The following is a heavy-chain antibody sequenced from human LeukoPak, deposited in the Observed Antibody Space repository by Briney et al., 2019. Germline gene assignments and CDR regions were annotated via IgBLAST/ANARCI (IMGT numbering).Heavy chain of an antibody. CDR2: INWNGGST. CDR3: ARAPQSYGDYVFRAEDPSDY. Sequence: PGGSLRLSCAASGFTFSSYGMHWVRQGPGKGLEWVSGINWNGGSTGYADSVKGRFTISRDNAKNSLYLQMNSLRAEDTALYYCARAPQSYGDYVFRAEDPSDYWGQGTLVTVSS. D-gene: IGHD4-17*01. J-gene: IGHJ4*02. V-gene: IGHV3-20*04. CDR1: GFTFSSYG.